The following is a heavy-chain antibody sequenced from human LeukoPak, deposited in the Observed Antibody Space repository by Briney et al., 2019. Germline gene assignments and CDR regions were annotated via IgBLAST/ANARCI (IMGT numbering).Heavy chain of an antibody. D-gene: IGHD3-10*01. CDR2: INSDGSST. Sequence: GGSLRLSCAASGFIFSSYWMHRVRQAPGKGLVWVSRINSDGSSTNYADSVKGRFTNSRDNAKNTLHLQMNSLRAEDTAVYYCAGGARGSGTAGDYWGQGTLVTVSS. J-gene: IGHJ4*02. V-gene: IGHV3-74*01. CDR1: GFIFSSYW. CDR3: AGGARGSGTAGDY.